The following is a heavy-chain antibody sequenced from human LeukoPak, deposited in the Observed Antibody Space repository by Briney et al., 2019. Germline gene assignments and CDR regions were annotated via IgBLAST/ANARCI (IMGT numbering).Heavy chain of an antibody. V-gene: IGHV4-59*11. J-gene: IGHJ4*02. CDR1: GGSISSHY. CDR2: IYYSGST. D-gene: IGHD5-24*01. Sequence: SETLSLTCTVSGGSISSHYWSWIRQPPGKGLGWIGYIYYSGSTNYNPSLKSRVTISVDTSKNQFSLKLSSVTAADTAVYYCASGKMATPDYWGQGTLVTVSS. CDR3: ASGKMATPDY.